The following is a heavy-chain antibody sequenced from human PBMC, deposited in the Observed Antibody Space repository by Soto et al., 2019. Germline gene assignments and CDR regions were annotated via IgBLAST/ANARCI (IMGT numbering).Heavy chain of an antibody. CDR1: ENTLTDLT. CDR3: AADRKIVVAMGACDF. D-gene: IGHD1-26*01. Sequence: QVQLVQSGAEVRKPGASVRVSCKVPENTLTDLTIYWLRQAPGKGLEWLGHSAPEQGKPVYPQKFKGRVSMSEDPSTDTAYMALNSLRFEDTAVYLCAADRKIVVAMGACDFWGEGPLVTVSS. J-gene: IGHJ4*02. V-gene: IGHV1-24*01. CDR2: SAPEQGKP.